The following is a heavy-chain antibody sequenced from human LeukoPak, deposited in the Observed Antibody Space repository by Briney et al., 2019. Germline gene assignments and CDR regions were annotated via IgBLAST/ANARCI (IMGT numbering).Heavy chain of an antibody. D-gene: IGHD6-19*01. CDR1: GFTFSSYS. CDR3: ARDPLIQGYSSTYYFDY. J-gene: IGHJ4*02. CDR2: ISSSSYI. V-gene: IGHV3-21*01. Sequence: PGGSLRLSCAASGFTFSSYSMNWVRQAPGKGLEWVSSISSSSYIYYADSVKGRFTISRDNAKNSLYLQMNSLRAEDTAVYYCARDPLIQGYSSTYYFDYWGQGTLVTVSS.